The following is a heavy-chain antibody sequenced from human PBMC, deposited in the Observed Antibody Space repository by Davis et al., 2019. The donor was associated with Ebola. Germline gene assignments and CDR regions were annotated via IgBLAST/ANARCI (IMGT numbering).Heavy chain of an antibody. V-gene: IGHV4-34*01. D-gene: IGHD3-10*01. CDR2: INHSGST. CDR1: GGSFRGYY. Sequence: SQTLSLTCAVYGGSFRGYYWSWIRQPPGKGLEWIGEINHSGSTNYNPSLKSRVTISVDTSKNQFSLKLSSVTAADTAVYYCARDGWSYYGMDVWGQGTTVTVSS. J-gene: IGHJ6*02. CDR3: ARDGWSYYGMDV.